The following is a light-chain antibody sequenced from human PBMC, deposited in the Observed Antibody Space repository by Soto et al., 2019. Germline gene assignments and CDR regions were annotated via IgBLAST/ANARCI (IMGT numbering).Light chain of an antibody. CDR2: EVS. Sequence: QSALTQPPSASGSPGQSVTISCTGTSSDVGGYNSVSWYQHHPGKAPKLLIYEVSNRPSGVSNRFSGSKSGNTASLTISGLQAEDEADYYCNSFTRSSTVVFGGGTKLTVL. CDR1: SSDVGGYNS. CDR3: NSFTRSSTVV. V-gene: IGLV2-14*01. J-gene: IGLJ2*01.